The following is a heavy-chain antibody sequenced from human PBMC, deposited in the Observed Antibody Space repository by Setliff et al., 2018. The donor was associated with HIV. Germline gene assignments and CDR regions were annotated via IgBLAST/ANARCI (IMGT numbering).Heavy chain of an antibody. Sequence: ASVKVSCKSSGYTFTDYFMHWVRQAPGQGLEWMGWISPDNANTRISQRFPGSVTMTRDRSINTAYMEFSGLTSDDTAVYYCARQLSNSFDYWGQGTLVTVSS. CDR1: GYTFTDYF. CDR3: ARQLSNSFDY. D-gene: IGHD1-1*01. V-gene: IGHV1-2*02. CDR2: ISPDNANT. J-gene: IGHJ4*02.